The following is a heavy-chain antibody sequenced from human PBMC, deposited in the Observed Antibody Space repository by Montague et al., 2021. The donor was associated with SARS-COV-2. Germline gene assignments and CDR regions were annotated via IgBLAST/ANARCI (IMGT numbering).Heavy chain of an antibody. D-gene: IGHD2-2*01. CDR2: ISYSRST. Sequence: SETLSLTCTVSGGSMTSYSWIWTRQPPGSGLQWIWYISYSRSTNYNPSLNSRVTISVDTSKNHFTLRLSSVTAADTAVYYCANFRRTQLLFGTLYYGMDVWGQGTTVTVSS. CDR1: GGSMTSYS. J-gene: IGHJ6*02. V-gene: IGHV4-59*01. CDR3: ANFRRTQLLFGTLYYGMDV.